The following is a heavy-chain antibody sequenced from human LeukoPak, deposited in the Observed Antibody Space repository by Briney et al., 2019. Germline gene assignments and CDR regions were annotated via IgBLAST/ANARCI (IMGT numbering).Heavy chain of an antibody. D-gene: IGHD6-6*01. CDR1: GGSISSYY. CDR3: ARGEYSSSSGLFVSY. CDR2: IYYSGST. Sequence: PSETLPLTCTVSGGSISSYYWSWIRQPPGKGLEWNGYIYYSGSTNYNPSLKSRVTISVDTSKNQFSLKLSSVTAADAAVYYCARGEYSSSSGLFVSYWGQGTLVTVSS. V-gene: IGHV4-59*01. J-gene: IGHJ4*02.